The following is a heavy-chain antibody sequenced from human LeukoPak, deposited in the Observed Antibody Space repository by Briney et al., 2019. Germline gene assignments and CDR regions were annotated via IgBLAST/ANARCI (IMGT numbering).Heavy chain of an antibody. D-gene: IGHD2-2*01. CDR3: ARHRSGVVVPAADDAFDI. CDR1: GYSISSGYY. V-gene: IGHV4-38-2*01. J-gene: IGHJ3*02. CDR2: IYHSGST. Sequence: SETLSLTCAVSGYSISSGYYWGWIRQPPGKGLEWIGRIYHSGSTYYNPSLKSRVTISVDTSKNQFSLKLSSVTAADTAVYYCARHRSGVVVPAADDAFDIWGQGTMVTVSS.